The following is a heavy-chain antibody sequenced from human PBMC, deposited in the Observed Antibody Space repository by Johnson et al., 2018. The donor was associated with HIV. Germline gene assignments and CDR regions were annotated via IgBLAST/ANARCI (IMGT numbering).Heavy chain of an antibody. V-gene: IGHV3-11*04. Sequence: QVQLVESGGGLVKPGGSLRLSCAASGFTFSDYYMSWIRQAPGKGLEWVSYISSRGSTIYYAHSVKGRFTISSDNAKNSLYLQVNSLRAEDTAVYYCARGWLFLDAFDIWGQGTMVTVSS. CDR1: GFTFSDYY. CDR2: ISSRGSTI. J-gene: IGHJ3*02. D-gene: IGHD3-9*01. CDR3: ARGWLFLDAFDI.